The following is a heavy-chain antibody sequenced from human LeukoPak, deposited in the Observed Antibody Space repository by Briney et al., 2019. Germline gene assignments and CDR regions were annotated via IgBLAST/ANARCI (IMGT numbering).Heavy chain of an antibody. CDR1: GFTFSSYG. J-gene: IGHJ4*02. CDR2: INSDGYSI. D-gene: IGHD6-19*01. Sequence: QPGRSLRLSCAASGFTFSSYGMHWVRQAPGKGLVWVSRINSDGYSISYADPVKGRFTISRDNAKNTLYLQMNSLRAEDTAVYYCARGIAVAGTDSWGQGTLVTVSS. V-gene: IGHV3-74*01. CDR3: ARGIAVAGTDS.